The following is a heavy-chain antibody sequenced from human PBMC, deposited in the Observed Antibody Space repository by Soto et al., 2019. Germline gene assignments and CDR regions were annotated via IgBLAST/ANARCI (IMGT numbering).Heavy chain of an antibody. Sequence: SETLSLTCTVSGGSISSYYWSWIRQPPGKGLEWIGYIYYSGSTNYNPSLKSRVTISVDTSKNQFSLKLSSVTAADTAVYYCASLDYYXSSGYLSPGFDXWGQGTLVTVSS. CDR3: ASLDYYXSSGYLSPGFDX. J-gene: IGHJ4*02. V-gene: IGHV4-59*01. CDR1: GGSISSYY. D-gene: IGHD3-22*01. CDR2: IYYSGST.